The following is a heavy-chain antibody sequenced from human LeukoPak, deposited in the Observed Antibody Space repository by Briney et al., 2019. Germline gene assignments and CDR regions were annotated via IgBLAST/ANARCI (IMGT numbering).Heavy chain of an antibody. V-gene: IGHV3-7*01. CDR3: TSWGDTTAEYFQR. D-gene: IGHD2-21*02. CDR1: GFSFSNYA. CDR2: INPDGRGT. J-gene: IGHJ1*01. Sequence: TGGSLRLSCAASGFSFSNYAMNWVRQAPGKGLEWVAHINPDGRGTYYVDSVKGRFTISRDNAQNSMYLQMNSLRVEDTAVYYCTSWGDTTAEYFQRWGQGTLVTVSS.